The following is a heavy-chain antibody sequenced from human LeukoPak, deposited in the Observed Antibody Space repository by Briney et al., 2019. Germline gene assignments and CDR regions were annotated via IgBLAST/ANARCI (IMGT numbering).Heavy chain of an antibody. J-gene: IGHJ4*02. CDR1: GVSVSNYY. V-gene: IGHV4-4*07. CDR2: IYSSGIT. CDR3: ATEGPLIWRPPHFES. D-gene: IGHD2-15*01. Sequence: SETLSLTCTVSGVSVSNYYWAWVRQLAGKGPEWIGRIYSSGITNYNPSLRSRVSVSLDTSKNQFSLKLNSVTAADTAVYYCATEGPLIWRPPHFESWGQGTLVIVSS.